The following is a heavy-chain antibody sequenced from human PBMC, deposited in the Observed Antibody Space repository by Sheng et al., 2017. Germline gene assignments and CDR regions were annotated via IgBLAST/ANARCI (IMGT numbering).Heavy chain of an antibody. CDR1: GFTFSSYE. CDR3: ARSMVRGSGRVRP. CDR2: ISSSGSTI. Sequence: EVQLVESGGGLVQPGGSLRLSCAASGFTFSSYEMNWVRQAPGKGLEWVSYISSSGSTIYYADSVKGRFTISRDNAKNSLYLQMNSLRAEDTAIYYCARSMVRGSGRVRPWGQGTLVTV. D-gene: IGHD3-10*01. V-gene: IGHV3-48*03. J-gene: IGHJ5*02.